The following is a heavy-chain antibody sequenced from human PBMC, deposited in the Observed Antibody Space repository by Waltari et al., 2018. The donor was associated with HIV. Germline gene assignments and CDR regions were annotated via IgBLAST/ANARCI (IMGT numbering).Heavy chain of an antibody. V-gene: IGHV3-11*01. J-gene: IGHJ6*02. D-gene: IGHD3-10*01. Sequence: QVQLVESGGGLVKPGGSLRLSCAASGFTFSDYYMSWIRQAPGKGLEWVSYISSSGSTIYYAGSVKGRFTSSRDNAKNSRYLQMSSLSAEDTAVYYCATGGGQFRFGVAKRTYGMDVWGQGTTVTVSS. CDR2: ISSSGSTI. CDR3: ATGGGQFRFGVAKRTYGMDV. CDR1: GFTFSDYY.